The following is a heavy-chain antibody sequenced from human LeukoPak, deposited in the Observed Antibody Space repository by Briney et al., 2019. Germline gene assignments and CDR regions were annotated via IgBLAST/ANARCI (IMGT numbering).Heavy chain of an antibody. Sequence: GGSLRLSCAASGFTFNIYAMHWVRQAPGKGLEWVAFIRYDGSSTYYADSVKGRFTISRDNSKNALYLQLNSLRPEDTTVYYCAKVYRPFPIYGSGSHNAFDVWGQGTLVIVSS. CDR2: IRYDGSST. J-gene: IGHJ3*01. D-gene: IGHD3-10*01. CDR3: AKVYRPFPIYGSGSHNAFDV. CDR1: GFTFNIYA. V-gene: IGHV3-30*02.